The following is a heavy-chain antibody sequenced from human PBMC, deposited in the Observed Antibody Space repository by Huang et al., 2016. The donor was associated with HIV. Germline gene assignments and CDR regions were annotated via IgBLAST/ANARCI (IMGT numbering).Heavy chain of an antibody. CDR2: IYPCHSDT. D-gene: IGHD3-10*01. V-gene: IGHV5-51*01. J-gene: IGHJ6*02. Sequence: EVQLVQSGAEVKKPGESLKISCKGSGYRFRSNWIGWVRQMPGKGLEWLGIIYPCHSDTRYSPSFQGQVTISAAKSINTAYLQWSSLKASDTAMYYCARLIGSPSFYYGLDVWGQGTTVTVSS. CDR1: GYRFRSNW. CDR3: ARLIGSPSFYYGLDV.